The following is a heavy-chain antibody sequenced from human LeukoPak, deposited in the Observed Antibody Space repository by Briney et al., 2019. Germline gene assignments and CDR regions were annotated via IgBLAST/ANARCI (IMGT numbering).Heavy chain of an antibody. CDR2: IIPILGIA. CDR3: AVGLSGINWFDP. Sequence: ASVKVSCKASGGTFSSYAISWVRQAPGQGLEWMGRIIPILGIANYAQKFQGRVTITADESTSTAYMELSSLRSEDTAVYYCAVGLSGINWFDPWGQGTLVTVSS. J-gene: IGHJ5*02. V-gene: IGHV1-69*04. D-gene: IGHD1-26*01. CDR1: GGTFSSYA.